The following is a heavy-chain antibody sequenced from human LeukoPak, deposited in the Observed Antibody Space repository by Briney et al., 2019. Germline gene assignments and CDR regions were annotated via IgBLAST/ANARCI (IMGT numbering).Heavy chain of an antibody. Sequence: GGSLRLSCAASGFTFSRCDMHWVRQAPGKGLEWVAFVLYDGSLKYYADSVRGRVTISRDNSKNTLYLQMNSLRAEDTAVYYCARDSVYDSSGYYLDYWGQGTLVTVSS. CDR3: ARDSVYDSSGYYLDY. J-gene: IGHJ4*02. V-gene: IGHV3-30*02. CDR2: VLYDGSLK. CDR1: GFTFSRCD. D-gene: IGHD3-22*01.